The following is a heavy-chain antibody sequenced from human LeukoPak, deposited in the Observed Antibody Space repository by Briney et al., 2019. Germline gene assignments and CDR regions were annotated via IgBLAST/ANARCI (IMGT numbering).Heavy chain of an antibody. J-gene: IGHJ4*02. CDR1: GGSISSGGYY. V-gene: IGHV4-31*03. D-gene: IGHD4/OR15-4a*01. CDR2: IYYSGST. CDR3: VRHDGRGGATMGALDS. Sequence: SETLSLTCTVSGGSISSGGYYWRWIRQHPGKGLEWIGYIYYSGSTYYNPSLKSRVTISVDTSKNQFSLQLNSVTAADTAVYYCVRHDGRGGATMGALDSWGQGSLVTVSS.